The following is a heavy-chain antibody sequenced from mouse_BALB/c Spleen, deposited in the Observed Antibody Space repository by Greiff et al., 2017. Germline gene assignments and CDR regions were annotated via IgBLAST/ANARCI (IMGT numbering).Heavy chain of an antibody. CDR2: INPSNGRT. CDR1: GYTFTSYW. CDR3: ARTRYYGNYEEFAY. V-gene: IGHV1S81*02. Sequence: QVQLQQPGAELVKPGASVKLSCKASGYTFTSYWMHWVKQRPGQGLEWIGEINPSNGRTNYNEKFKSKATLTVDKSSSTAYMQLSSLTSEDSAIYYCARTRYYGNYEEFAYWGQGTLVTVSA. J-gene: IGHJ3*01. D-gene: IGHD2-1*01.